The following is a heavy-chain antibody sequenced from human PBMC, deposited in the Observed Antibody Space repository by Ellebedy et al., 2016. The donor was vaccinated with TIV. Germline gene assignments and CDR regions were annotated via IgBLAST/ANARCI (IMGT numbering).Heavy chain of an antibody. J-gene: IGHJ6*03. CDR2: ISWNGGTM. Sequence: SLKISXAASGFAFPDYAMHWVRQGPGKGLEWVLGISWNGGTMDYADSVKGRFTISRDNAKNSLYLQMNSLRVEDTALYYCARSREGYYMDVWGKGTTVTVSS. CDR1: GFAFPDYA. V-gene: IGHV3-9*01. CDR3: ARSREGYYMDV.